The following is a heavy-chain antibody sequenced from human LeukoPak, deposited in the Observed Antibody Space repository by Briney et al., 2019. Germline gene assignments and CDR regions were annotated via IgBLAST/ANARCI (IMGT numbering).Heavy chain of an antibody. CDR1: GGSFSGFY. V-gene: IGHV4-34*01. CDR3: ARGLDTYKSGVD. J-gene: IGHJ4*02. CDR2: IHPSGST. Sequence: SETLSLTCGVYGGSFSGFYCTWIRQPPGKGLEWIGEIHPSGSTNYSPSPVSRVTMSLDTSKNQFSLKLTSVTAADTAVYFCARGLDTYKSGVDWGQGTLVTVSS. D-gene: IGHD1-26*01.